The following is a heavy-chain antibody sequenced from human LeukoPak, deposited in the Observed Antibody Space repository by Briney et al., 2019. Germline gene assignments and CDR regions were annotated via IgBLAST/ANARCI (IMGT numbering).Heavy chain of an antibody. CDR2: ISSSSSYI. CDR1: GFTFSSYS. CDR3: ARGGPSSPYYDFWSGYLPQGY. D-gene: IGHD3-3*01. J-gene: IGHJ4*02. Sequence: AGGSLRLSCAASGFTFSSYSMNWVRQAPGKGLEWVSSISSSSSYIYYADSVKGRFTISRDNAKNSLYLQMNSLRAEDTAVYYCARGGPSSPYYDFWSGYLPQGYWGQGTLVTVSS. V-gene: IGHV3-21*01.